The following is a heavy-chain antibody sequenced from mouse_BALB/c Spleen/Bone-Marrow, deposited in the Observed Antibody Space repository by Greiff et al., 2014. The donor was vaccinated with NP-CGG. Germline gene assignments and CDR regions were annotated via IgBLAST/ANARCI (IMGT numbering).Heavy chain of an antibody. D-gene: IGHD2-9*01. CDR2: IDPASGNT. CDR3: TTYYGSRFTY. CDR1: GFNIKDTY. V-gene: IGHV14-3*02. J-gene: IGHJ3*01. Sequence: EVQLVESGAELVKPGASVKLSCTASGFNIKDTYMHWVKQRPEQGLEWIGRIDPASGNTKYDPKFQGKATITADTSSNTAYLQLSSLPSEDTAVYYCTTYYGSRFTYWGQGTLVTVSA.